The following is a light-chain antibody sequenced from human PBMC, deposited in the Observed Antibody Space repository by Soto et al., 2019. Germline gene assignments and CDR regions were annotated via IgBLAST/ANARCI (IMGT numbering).Light chain of an antibody. J-gene: IGLJ3*02. CDR1: NSNIGTYT. Sequence: QSVLTQPPSASGTLGQRVIISCSGSNSNIGTYTVNWYQQLPGTAPKLLIYTDYQRPSGVPDRFSGSKSGTSASLAISGLQSEDEADYYCASWDDSLSGGVFGGGTKVTVL. CDR3: ASWDDSLSGGV. V-gene: IGLV1-44*01. CDR2: TDY.